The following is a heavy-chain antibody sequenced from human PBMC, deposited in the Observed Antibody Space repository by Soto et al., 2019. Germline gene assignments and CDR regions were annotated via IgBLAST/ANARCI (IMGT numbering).Heavy chain of an antibody. J-gene: IGHJ5*02. CDR3: ARSGEYSSWFDP. Sequence: SETLSLTCAVYGGSFSGYYWSWIRQPPGKGLEWIGEINHSGSTNYNPSLKSRVTISVDTSKNQFSLKLSSVTAADTAVYYCARSGEYSSWFDPWGQGTLVTVS. CDR1: GGSFSGYY. D-gene: IGHD6-6*01. V-gene: IGHV4-34*01. CDR2: INHSGST.